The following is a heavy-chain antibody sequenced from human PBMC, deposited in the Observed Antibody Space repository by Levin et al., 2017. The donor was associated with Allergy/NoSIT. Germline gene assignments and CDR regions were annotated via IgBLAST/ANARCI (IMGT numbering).Heavy chain of an antibody. D-gene: IGHD5-18*01. CDR1: GYTFTGYY. CDR3: AKSTAMVDEFDY. V-gene: IGHV1-2*02. CDR2: INPNSGDT. Sequence: PGASVKVSCKASGYTFTGYYMHWVRQAPGQGLEWMGWINPNSGDTNYAQKFQGRVTMTRDTSISTAYMELSRLRSDDTAVYYCAKSTAMVDEFDYWGQGTLVTVSS. J-gene: IGHJ4*02.